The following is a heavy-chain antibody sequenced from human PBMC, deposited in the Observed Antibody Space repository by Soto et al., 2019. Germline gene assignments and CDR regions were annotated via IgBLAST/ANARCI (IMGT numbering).Heavy chain of an antibody. CDR1: GFTFSSYG. D-gene: IGHD1-1*01. CDR2: ISYDGNVA. Sequence: QVQLVESGGGVVQPGRSLRLSCAASGFTFSSYGMHWVRQAPGKGLEWVTVISYDGNVAYYADSVKGRFTISRDNSKNTLYLQMNSLRTEDTAMYYCEKEGSITNWYFDYWGQGTLVTVSS. J-gene: IGHJ4*02. CDR3: EKEGSITNWYFDY. V-gene: IGHV3-30*18.